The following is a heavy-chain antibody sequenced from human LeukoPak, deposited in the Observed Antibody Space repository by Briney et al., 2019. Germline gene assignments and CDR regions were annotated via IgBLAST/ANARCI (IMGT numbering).Heavy chain of an antibody. D-gene: IGHD3-10*01. CDR2: INPKTGGT. J-gene: IGHJ4*02. CDR1: GYTFTGSY. CDR3: ARDGRLTIFVRGIITEGSPPKN. Sequence: ASVKVSCKASGYTFTGSYTHWVRQAPGQGLEWMGWINPKTGGTNYAQRFQGRVTMTRDTSIRTAYMELNSLRSDDTAVYYCARDGRLTIFVRGIITEGSPPKNWGQGTLVTVSS. V-gene: IGHV1-2*02.